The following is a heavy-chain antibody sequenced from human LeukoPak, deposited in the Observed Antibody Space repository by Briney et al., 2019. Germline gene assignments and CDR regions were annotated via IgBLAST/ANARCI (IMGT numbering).Heavy chain of an antibody. CDR1: GFTFSSYS. D-gene: IGHD4-17*01. CDR2: ISSSSSYI. Sequence: PGGSLRLSCAASGFTFSSYSMNWVRQAPGKGLEWVSSISSSSSYIYYADSVKGRFTISRDNAKNSLYLQMNSLRAEDTAVYYCAGDPEKRNPLEFDYWGQGTLVTVSS. V-gene: IGHV3-21*01. CDR3: AGDPEKRNPLEFDY. J-gene: IGHJ4*02.